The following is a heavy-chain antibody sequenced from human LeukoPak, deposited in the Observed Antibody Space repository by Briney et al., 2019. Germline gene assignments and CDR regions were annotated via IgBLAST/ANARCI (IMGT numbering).Heavy chain of an antibody. Sequence: GGSLRLSCAASVFTFSNAWMSWVRQAPGKGLEWVSYISSSGSTIYYADSVKGRFTISRDNAKNSLYLQMNSLRAEDTAVYYCARSLSSRFSGPRRPYYFDSWGQGTLVTVSS. D-gene: IGHD3-16*02. CDR3: ARSLSSRFSGPRRPYYFDS. CDR2: ISSSGSTI. CDR1: VFTFSNAW. J-gene: IGHJ4*02. V-gene: IGHV3-11*01.